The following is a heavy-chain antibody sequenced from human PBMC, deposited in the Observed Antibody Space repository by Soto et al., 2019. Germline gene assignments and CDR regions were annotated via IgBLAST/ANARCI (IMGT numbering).Heavy chain of an antibody. J-gene: IGHJ4*02. V-gene: IGHV4-59*01. CDR1: GGSLSVYY. CDR2: IYNTGSA. Sequence: LSLTCTISGGSLSVYYWSWIRQSPGKGLEWLAFIYNTGSAYYNPSLKSRLTISIGTSRNDFSLNLRSVTAADTAVYFCARLGGDNFDLDYWGRGTLVTVS. D-gene: IGHD3-9*01. CDR3: ARLGGDNFDLDY.